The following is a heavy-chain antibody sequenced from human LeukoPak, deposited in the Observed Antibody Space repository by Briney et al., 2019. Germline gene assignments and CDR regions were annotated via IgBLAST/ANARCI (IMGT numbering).Heavy chain of an antibody. CDR3: VTVGAADY. J-gene: IGHJ4*02. CDR2: IKSKTDGGTR. D-gene: IGHD1-26*01. V-gene: IGHV3-15*01. Sequence: GGSLRLSCAASGFTFSSYSMNWVRQAPGKGREWVGRIKSKTDGGTRDYTAPVKGRFTILRDDSKNRLYLQMNSLKTEDTAVYYCVTVGAADYWGQGTLVTVSS. CDR1: GFTFSSYS.